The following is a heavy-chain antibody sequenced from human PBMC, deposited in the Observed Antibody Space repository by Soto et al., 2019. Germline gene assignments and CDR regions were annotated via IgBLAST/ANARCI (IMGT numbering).Heavy chain of an antibody. D-gene: IGHD4-17*01. Sequence: CVRLLPGKGLECIGEIYHTGSTNYNPSLKSRVTISVDKSKSQFSLRLTSVTAADTAVYYCARDTPPYADIATRYAMDVWGQGTTIT. CDR3: ARDTPPYADIATRYAMDV. CDR2: IYHTGST. J-gene: IGHJ6*02. V-gene: IGHV4-4*02.